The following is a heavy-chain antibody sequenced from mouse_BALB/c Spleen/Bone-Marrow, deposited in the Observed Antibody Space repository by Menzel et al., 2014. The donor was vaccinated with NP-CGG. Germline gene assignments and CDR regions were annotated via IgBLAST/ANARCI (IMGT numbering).Heavy chain of an antibody. V-gene: IGHV1S41*01. Sequence: DLVKPGASVKLSCKASGYTFTSYWINWIKQRPGQGLEWIGRIAPGSGSTYYNEMFKGKATLTVDTSSSTAYIQLSSLSSEGSAVYFCARREVRREGYYFDYWGQGTTLTVSS. CDR3: ARREVRREGYYFDY. CDR2: IAPGSGST. J-gene: IGHJ2*01. CDR1: GYTFTSYW. D-gene: IGHD2-14*01.